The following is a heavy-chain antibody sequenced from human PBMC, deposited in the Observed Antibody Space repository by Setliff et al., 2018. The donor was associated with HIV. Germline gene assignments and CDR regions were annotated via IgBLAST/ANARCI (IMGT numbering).Heavy chain of an antibody. CDR3: ARVEYYYDSSGYYYDY. Sequence: ASVKVSCKASGYTFTSYYMHWVRQAPGQGLEWMGIINPSGGSTSYAQKFQGRVTMARDTSTSTVYMELSSLRSEDTAVYYCARVEYYYDSSGYYYDYWGRGTLVTVS. CDR1: GYTFTSYY. CDR2: INPSGGST. V-gene: IGHV1-46*01. J-gene: IGHJ4*02. D-gene: IGHD3-22*01.